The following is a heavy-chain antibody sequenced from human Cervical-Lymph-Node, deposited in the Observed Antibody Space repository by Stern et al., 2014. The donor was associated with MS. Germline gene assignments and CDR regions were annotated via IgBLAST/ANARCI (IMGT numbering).Heavy chain of an antibody. CDR3: DARIAALGTYFDY. CDR2: IIPIFGTA. CDR1: GGTFSSYA. J-gene: IGHJ4*02. Sequence: VQLVESGAEVTKPGSSVKVSCKASGGTFSSYALSWVRQAPGQGLEWMGGIIPIFGTANYAQKFQGRVTITADESTSTAYMELSSLRSEDTAVYYCDARIAALGTYFDYWGQGTLVTVSS. D-gene: IGHD6-25*01. V-gene: IGHV1-69*01.